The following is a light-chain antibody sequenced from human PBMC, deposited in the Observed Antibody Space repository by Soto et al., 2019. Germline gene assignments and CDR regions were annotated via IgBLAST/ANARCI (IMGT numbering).Light chain of an antibody. CDR1: QTISTF. CDR2: GVS. V-gene: IGKV1-39*01. J-gene: IGKJ1*01. Sequence: DIQMTQSPSSLSASVGDRVTVTFRASQTISTFLNWYQWKPGKAPKLLIYGVSNMQGGVPSRFSGSGSGTDFTLTISSLQPEDFATYYCQQSFSTPPTFGQGTKVDIK. CDR3: QQSFSTPPT.